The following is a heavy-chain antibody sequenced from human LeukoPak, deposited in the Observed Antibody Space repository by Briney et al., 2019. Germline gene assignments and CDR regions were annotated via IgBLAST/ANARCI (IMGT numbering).Heavy chain of an antibody. D-gene: IGHD1-26*01. V-gene: IGHV4-30-4*01. J-gene: IGHJ3*02. CDR1: GGSISSGDYY. CDR2: IYYSGST. Sequence: SETLSLTCTVSGGSISSGDYYWSWIRQPPGKGLEWIGYIYYSGSTYYNPSLKSRVTISVDTSKNQFSLKLSSVTAADTAVYYCARLYSGSFDAFDIWGQGTMVTVSS. CDR3: ARLYSGSFDAFDI.